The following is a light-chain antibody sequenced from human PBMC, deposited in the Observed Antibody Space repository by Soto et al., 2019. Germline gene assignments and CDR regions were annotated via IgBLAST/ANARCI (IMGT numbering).Light chain of an antibody. J-gene: IGKJ1*01. CDR3: QQRSNWPRT. CDR1: QSVGTY. Sequence: DIVLTQSPATLSLSPGERATLSCRASQSVGTYLAWYQQKPGQAPRLLIYDASNRATGIPARFSGSGSGTDFTLTFSSLESEDFAVYYCQQRSNWPRTFGQGTKVDIK. CDR2: DAS. V-gene: IGKV3-11*01.